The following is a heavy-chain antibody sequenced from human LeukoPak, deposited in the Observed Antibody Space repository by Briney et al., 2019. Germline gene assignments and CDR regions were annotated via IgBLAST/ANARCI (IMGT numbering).Heavy chain of an antibody. CDR1: GFTFSSYA. CDR2: ISGSGGST. Sequence: PGGSLRLSCAASGFTFSSYAMSWVRQAPGKGLEWVSAISGSGGSTYYADSVKGRFTISRDNSKNTLYLQMNSLRAEDTAVYYCAKDEGRYSSSWYYDYWGQGTLVTVSS. J-gene: IGHJ4*02. D-gene: IGHD6-13*01. V-gene: IGHV3-23*01. CDR3: AKDEGRYSSSWYYDY.